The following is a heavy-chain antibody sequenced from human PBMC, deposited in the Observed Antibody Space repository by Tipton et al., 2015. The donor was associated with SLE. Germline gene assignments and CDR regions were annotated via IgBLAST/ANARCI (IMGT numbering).Heavy chain of an antibody. CDR2: IYYTMSA. J-gene: IGHJ4*02. V-gene: IGHV4-31*02. CDR3: ARVPRTFYYDYSGHFDY. D-gene: IGHD3-22*01. CDR1: GFNFISYE. Sequence: LRLSCAASGFNFISYEMIWVRQAPGKGLEWIGYIYYTMSAYYNPSLKSRVIISLDTSKNHFSLKLSSVTAADTAVYYCARVPRTFYYDYSGHFDYWGPGTLVTVSS.